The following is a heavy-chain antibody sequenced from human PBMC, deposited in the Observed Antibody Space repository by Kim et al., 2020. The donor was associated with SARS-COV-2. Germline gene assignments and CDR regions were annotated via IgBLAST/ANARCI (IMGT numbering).Heavy chain of an antibody. D-gene: IGHD2-21*01. V-gene: IGHV2-5*02. J-gene: IGHJ6*02. CDR1: GFSLTTRGVG. CDR3: THYSPGLYGLDV. Sequence: SGPTLANPTQTLTLTCTFSGFSLTTRGVGVAWIRQPPGKALEWLALIYWDDEKRYSPSLRSSLTITKDTSKNRVVLTMTNVDPVDSATYYCTHYSPGLYGLDVWGQGTTVTVSS. CDR2: IYWDDEK.